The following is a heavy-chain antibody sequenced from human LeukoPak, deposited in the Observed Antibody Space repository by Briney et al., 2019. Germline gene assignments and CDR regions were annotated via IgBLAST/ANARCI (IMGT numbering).Heavy chain of an antibody. Sequence: ASQTLSLTCTVSGGSISSGDYYWSWIRQPPGKGLEWIGHIYYSGSTYYNPSLKSRVTISVDTSKNQFSLKLSSVTAADTAVYYCARAEPSSSTTFDYWGQGTLVTVSS. CDR1: GGSISSGDYY. V-gene: IGHV4-30-4*08. D-gene: IGHD2-2*01. CDR2: IYYSGST. J-gene: IGHJ4*02. CDR3: ARAEPSSSTTFDY.